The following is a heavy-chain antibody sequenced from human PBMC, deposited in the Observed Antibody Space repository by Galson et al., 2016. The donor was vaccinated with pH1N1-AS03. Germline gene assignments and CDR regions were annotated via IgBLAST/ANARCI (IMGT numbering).Heavy chain of an antibody. CDR2: IPYDGRNK. J-gene: IGHJ3*02. CDR3: ARGIVGATWYACDI. D-gene: IGHD1-26*01. Sequence: SLRLSCAASGFAFNSYTMHWVRQAPGKGLEWVTFIPYDGRNKHYADSVKGRFTISRDKSKNTLFLQMNSLRVEDTALYYCARGIVGATWYACDIWGQGTMVTVSS. CDR1: GFAFNSYT. V-gene: IGHV3-30*01.